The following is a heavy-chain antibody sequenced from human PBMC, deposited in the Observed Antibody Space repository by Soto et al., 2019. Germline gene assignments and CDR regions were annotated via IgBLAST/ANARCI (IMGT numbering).Heavy chain of an antibody. D-gene: IGHD3-16*01. CDR3: ARDYHRWGEDWFDP. J-gene: IGHJ5*02. Sequence: QVHLVQSGGEMKKLGASVKVSCKASGYTFTDFGISWVRQAPGQGLEWMGWISGFDGDRNYAQKFQGRVTLTTDTSATTAYMELRSLTSDDAAIYYCARDYHRWGEDWFDPWGQGTRVTVSS. V-gene: IGHV1-18*01. CDR2: ISGFDGDR. CDR1: GYTFTDFG.